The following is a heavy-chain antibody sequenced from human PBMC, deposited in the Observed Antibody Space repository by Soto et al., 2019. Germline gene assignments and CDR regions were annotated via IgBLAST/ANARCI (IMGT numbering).Heavy chain of an antibody. J-gene: IGHJ6*02. CDR3: ARDIADYYYGMDV. V-gene: IGHV1-69*13. D-gene: IGHD6-13*01. CDR1: GGTFSSYA. CDR2: IIPIFGTA. Sequence: XVKVSCKASGGTFSSYAISGVRQAPGQGLEWMGGIIPIFGTANYAQKFQGRVTITADESTSTAYMELSSLRSEDTAVYYCARDIADYYYGMDVWGQGTTVTVSS.